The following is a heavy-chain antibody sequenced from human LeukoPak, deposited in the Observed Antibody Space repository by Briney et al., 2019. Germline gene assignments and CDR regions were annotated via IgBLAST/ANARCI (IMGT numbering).Heavy chain of an antibody. CDR2: ISSSSSYI. Sequence: GGSLRLSCAASGFTFSSYSMNWVRQAPGKGLEWVSSISSSSSYIYYADSVKGRFTISRDNAKNSLYLQMNSLRAEDTAVYYCARGDSSGWYIVSDYYYYGMDVWGQGTTVTVSS. D-gene: IGHD6-19*01. V-gene: IGHV3-21*01. CDR1: GFTFSSYS. J-gene: IGHJ6*02. CDR3: ARGDSSGWYIVSDYYYYGMDV.